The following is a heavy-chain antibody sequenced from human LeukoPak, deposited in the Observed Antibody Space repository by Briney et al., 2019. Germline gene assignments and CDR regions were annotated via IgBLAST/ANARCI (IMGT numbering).Heavy chain of an antibody. CDR2: IRYDGSNI. CDR3: AKDSFDTAIIPGAFDI. D-gene: IGHD5-18*01. CDR1: GFTFSNYG. J-gene: IGHJ3*02. Sequence: GGALRLSCAASGFTFSNYGMHWVRQAPGKGLEWVAFIRYDGSNIHYADSVKGRFTNSRDNAKNSLYLQMNSLRAEDTAVYYCAKDSFDTAIIPGAFDIWGQGTMVTVSS. V-gene: IGHV3-30*02.